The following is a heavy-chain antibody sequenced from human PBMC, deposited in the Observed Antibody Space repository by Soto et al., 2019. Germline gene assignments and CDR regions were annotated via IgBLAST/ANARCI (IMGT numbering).Heavy chain of an antibody. CDR3: ARDSSGWIGWFDP. Sequence: GGSLRLSCAASGFTFSSYSMNWVRQAPGKGLEWVSSISSSSSYIYYADSVKGRFTISRDNAKNSLYLQMNSLRAEDTAVYYCARDSSGWIGWFDPWGQGTLVTVPS. D-gene: IGHD6-19*01. CDR2: ISSSSSYI. J-gene: IGHJ5*02. V-gene: IGHV3-21*01. CDR1: GFTFSSYS.